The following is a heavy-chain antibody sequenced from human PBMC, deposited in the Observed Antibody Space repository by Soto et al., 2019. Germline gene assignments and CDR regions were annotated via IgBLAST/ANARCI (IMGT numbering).Heavy chain of an antibody. Sequence: ASVKVSCKASGYTFTTYGIHWVRQAPGQRLEWMGWINAGNGNTKYSQKFQGRVTITKDTSASTAYMELSSLRSDDTAVYYCARAWGYSYGFDPWGQATLVTSPQ. CDR3: ARAWGYSYGFDP. CDR2: INAGNGNT. J-gene: IGHJ5*02. D-gene: IGHD5-18*01. CDR1: GYTFTTYG. V-gene: IGHV1-3*01.